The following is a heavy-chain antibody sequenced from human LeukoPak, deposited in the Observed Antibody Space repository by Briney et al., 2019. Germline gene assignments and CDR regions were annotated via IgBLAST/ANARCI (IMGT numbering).Heavy chain of an antibody. CDR1: GYTLTELS. Sequence: ASVKVSCKVSGYTLTELSMHWVRQAPGKGLEWMGGFDPEDGETIYAQKFQGRVTMTEDTSTDTAYMELSSLRSEDTAVYYCATVSGSWYARGFDYWGQGTLVTVSS. CDR3: ATVSGSWYARGFDY. J-gene: IGHJ4*02. CDR2: FDPEDGET. V-gene: IGHV1-24*01. D-gene: IGHD6-13*01.